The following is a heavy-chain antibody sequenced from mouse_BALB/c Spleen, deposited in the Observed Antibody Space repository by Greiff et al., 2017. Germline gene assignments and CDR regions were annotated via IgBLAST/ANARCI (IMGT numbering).Heavy chain of an antibody. Sequence: LQQSGAELVRPGVSVKISCKGSGYTFTDYAMHWVKQSHAKSLEWIGVISTYYGDASYNQKFKGKATMTVDKSSSTAYMELARLTSEDSAIYYCARGGNGYYLGAMDYWGQGTSVTVSS. CDR2: ISTYYGDA. D-gene: IGHD2-3*01. V-gene: IGHV1S137*01. CDR1: GYTFTDYA. J-gene: IGHJ4*01. CDR3: ARGGNGYYLGAMDY.